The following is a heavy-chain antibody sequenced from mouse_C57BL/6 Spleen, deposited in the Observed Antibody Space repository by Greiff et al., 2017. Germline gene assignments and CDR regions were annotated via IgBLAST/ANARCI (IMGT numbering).Heavy chain of an antibody. CDR1: GYTFTDYN. Sequence: EVQLQQSGPELVKPGASVKIPCKASGYTFTDYNMDWVKQSHGKSLEWIGDINPNNGGTIYTQKFKGKATVTVDKSSSTAYMELRSLTSEDTAVYYCARTHYYGSSWFAYWGQGTLVTVSA. J-gene: IGHJ3*01. CDR2: INPNNGGT. D-gene: IGHD1-1*01. CDR3: ARTHYYGSSWFAY. V-gene: IGHV1-18*01.